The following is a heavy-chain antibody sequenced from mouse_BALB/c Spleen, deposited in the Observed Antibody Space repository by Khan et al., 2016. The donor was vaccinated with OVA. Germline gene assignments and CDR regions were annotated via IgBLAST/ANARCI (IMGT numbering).Heavy chain of an antibody. D-gene: IGHD2-14*01. V-gene: IGHV1-61*01. CDR1: GYSFTSYW. CDR3: ARGSTTADWYFGV. Sequence: QVQLQQPGAELVRPGGSVKLSCKASGYSFTSYWMNWVKQRPGQGLEWIGMIHPSDSETTLNQKFKDRATLTVDKSSSTVYIQLSSPTSEDSAVYYCARGSTTADWYFGVWGEGTTVTVSS. J-gene: IGHJ1*01. CDR2: IHPSDSET.